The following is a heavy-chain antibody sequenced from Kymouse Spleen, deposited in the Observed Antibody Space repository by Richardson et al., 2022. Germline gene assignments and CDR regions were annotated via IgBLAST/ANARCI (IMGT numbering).Heavy chain of an antibody. Sequence: EVQLVESGGGLVKPGGSLRLSCAASGFTFSSYSMNWVRQAPGKGLEWVSSISSSSSYIYYADSVKGRFTISRDNAKNSLYLQMNSLRAEDTAVYYCAREGGSSSSFDYWGQGTLVTVSS. V-gene: IGHV3-21*03. J-gene: IGHJ4*02. D-gene: IGHD6-6*01. CDR2: ISSSSSYI. CDR3: AREGGSSSSFDY. CDR1: GFTFSSYS.